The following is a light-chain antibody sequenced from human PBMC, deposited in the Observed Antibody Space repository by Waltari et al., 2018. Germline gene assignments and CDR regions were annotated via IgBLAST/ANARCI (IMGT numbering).Light chain of an antibody. CDR1: QSLLHSNGYNY. V-gene: IGKV2-28*01. CDR2: LGS. J-gene: IGKJ1*01. CDR3: MQGLQIPQT. Sequence: DIVMTQSPLSLPVTPGQPASISCRSSQSLLHSNGYNYLDWYLQKPGQSPQLLIFLGSNRGSGVPDRFSGSGTGSDFTLKISSVEAEDVGVYYCMQGLQIPQTFGQGTKVEIK.